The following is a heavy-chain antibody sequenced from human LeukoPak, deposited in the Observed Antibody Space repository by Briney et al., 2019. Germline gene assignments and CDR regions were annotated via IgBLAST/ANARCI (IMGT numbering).Heavy chain of an antibody. J-gene: IGHJ4*02. Sequence: PGGSLRLSCAASGFTFSSHWMHWVRQAPGKGLVWVSRINSDGSSTSYADSVKGRFTISRDNAKNTLYLQMNSLRAEDTAVYYCARVGSYCSSTSCYVDYWGQGTLVTVSS. CDR2: INSDGSST. V-gene: IGHV3-74*01. CDR3: ARVGSYCSSTSCYVDY. CDR1: GFTFSSHW. D-gene: IGHD2-2*01.